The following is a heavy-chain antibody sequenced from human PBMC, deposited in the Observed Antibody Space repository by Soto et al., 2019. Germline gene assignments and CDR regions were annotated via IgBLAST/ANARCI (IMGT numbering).Heavy chain of an antibody. CDR3: ERDLRYYNSRGYYGFFDY. CDR2: TSNDGVNA. J-gene: IGHJ4*02. D-gene: IGHD3-22*01. V-gene: IGHV3-30-3*01. Sequence: QVQLVESGGGLVQPGRSLRLSCAASGFTFSSYAMHWVRQPPGKGLEWVSATSNDGVNAYYADSVKGRFTISRDNSKNTLYLQMKNLGPEDTAVYYCERDLRYYNSRGYYGFFDYGGQGTLVTVSS. CDR1: GFTFSSYA.